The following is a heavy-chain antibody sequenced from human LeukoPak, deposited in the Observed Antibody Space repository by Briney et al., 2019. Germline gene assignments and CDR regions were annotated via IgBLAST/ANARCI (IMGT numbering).Heavy chain of an antibody. CDR2: IISSSSYI. J-gene: IGHJ3*02. CDR1: GFTFGDYA. D-gene: IGHD3-10*01. CDR3: ARGFTGI. Sequence: GGSLRLSCTGSGFTFGDYAMSWVRQAPGKGLEWVAYIISSSSYIEYADSVKGRFTISRDNAKNLVYLQMNSLRAEDTAVYYCARGFTGIWGQGTMVTVSS. V-gene: IGHV3-21*01.